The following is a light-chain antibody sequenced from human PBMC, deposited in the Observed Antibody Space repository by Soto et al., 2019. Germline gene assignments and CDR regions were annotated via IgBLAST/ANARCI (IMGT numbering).Light chain of an antibody. CDR3: AAWDDTLDAQV. V-gene: IGLV2-8*01. CDR2: EVT. Sequence: QSALTQPPSASGSPGQSVTISCTGTSSDVGAYNYVSWYQQHPGKAPKLMIYEVTKRPSGVPARFSGSKSGNTASLTVSGLQAEDEADYYCAAWDDTLDAQVFGGGTKVTVL. CDR1: SSDVGAYNY. J-gene: IGLJ3*02.